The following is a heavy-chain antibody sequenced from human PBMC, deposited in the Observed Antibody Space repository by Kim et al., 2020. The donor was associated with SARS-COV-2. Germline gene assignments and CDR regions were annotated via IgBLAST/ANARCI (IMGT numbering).Heavy chain of an antibody. V-gene: IGHV3-21*01. D-gene: IGHD1-26*01. Sequence: GGSLRLSCAASGFTFSSYSMNWVRQAPGKGLEWVSSISSSSSYIYYADSVKGRFTISRDNAKNSLYLQMNSLRAEDTAVYYCARVSSGRWGVPHKATDYSLDYWGQGTLVTVSS. CDR3: ARVSSGRWGVPHKATDYSLDY. CDR1: GFTFSSYS. J-gene: IGHJ4*02. CDR2: ISSSSSYI.